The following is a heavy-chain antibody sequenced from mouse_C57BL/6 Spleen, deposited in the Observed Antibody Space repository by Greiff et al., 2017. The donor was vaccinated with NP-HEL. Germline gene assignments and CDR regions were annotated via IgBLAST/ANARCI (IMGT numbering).Heavy chain of an antibody. J-gene: IGHJ4*01. CDR3: ARDTTVVRYAMDY. Sequence: EVQLQQSGAELVKPGASVKLSCTASGFNIKDYYMHWVKQRTEQGLEWIGRIDPEDGKTKYAPKFQGKATITADTSSNTAYLQLSSLTSEDTAVYYCARDTTVVRYAMDYWGQGTSVTVSS. CDR1: GFNIKDYY. CDR2: IDPEDGKT. V-gene: IGHV14-2*01. D-gene: IGHD1-1*01.